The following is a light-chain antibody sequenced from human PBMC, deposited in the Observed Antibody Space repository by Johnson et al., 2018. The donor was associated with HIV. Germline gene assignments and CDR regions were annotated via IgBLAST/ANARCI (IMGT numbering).Light chain of an antibody. V-gene: IGLV1-51*02. J-gene: IGLJ1*01. CDR2: ENN. CDR1: SSNIGNDS. CDR3: GSWDSSLSAHYV. Sequence: QSVLTQPPSVSAAPGQRVTISCSGSSSNIGNDSVSWYQQLPGTAPELLIYENNRRPPGIPDRFSGSKSGTSATLGITGLLTGDEADYYCGSWDSSLSAHYVVGTGTKVTVL.